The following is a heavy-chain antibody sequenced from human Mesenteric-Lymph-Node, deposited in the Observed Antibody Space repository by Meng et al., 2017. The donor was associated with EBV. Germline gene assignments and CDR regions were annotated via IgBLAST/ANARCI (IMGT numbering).Heavy chain of an antibody. V-gene: IGHV1-18*01. CDR3: ARVEVGITSGDY. D-gene: IGHD2-21*01. CDR1: GYTFTNYG. Sequence: QDQLVQSGGEVKKPGGSVKVSCKASGYTFTNYGITWVRQAHGQGLEWMGWINAYNGDTNYAQTLQGRVTMTTDTSTSTAYMELRSLRSDDTAVYYCARVEVGITSGDYWGQGTLVTVSS. CDR2: INAYNGDT. J-gene: IGHJ4*02.